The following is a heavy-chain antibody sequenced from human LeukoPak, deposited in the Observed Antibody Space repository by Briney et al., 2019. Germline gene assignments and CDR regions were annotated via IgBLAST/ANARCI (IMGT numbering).Heavy chain of an antibody. CDR1: GFTFRSYS. V-gene: IGHV3-21*01. J-gene: IGHJ4*02. Sequence: GSLRLSCGASGFTFRSYSMNWVRQAPGEGLEWGSSINNNNSYIYYASSVKGRFTISRDNAKNSLYLQMNSLRAEDTAVYYCARDDHFDYDFWSGYFSSGFEEKYYFDYWGQGTLVTVSS. CDR2: INNNNSYI. D-gene: IGHD3-3*01. CDR3: ARDDHFDYDFWSGYFSSGFEEKYYFDY.